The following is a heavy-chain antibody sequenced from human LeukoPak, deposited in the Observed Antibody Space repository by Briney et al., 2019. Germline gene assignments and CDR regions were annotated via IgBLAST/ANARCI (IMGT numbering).Heavy chain of an antibody. J-gene: IGHJ4*02. V-gene: IGHV1-69*04. D-gene: IGHD6-25*01. Sequence: ASVKVSCKASGDSFSSDAISWVRQVPGQGYEWVGRIIPILGVTHYALKFRGRVTITAHKSTSAADMELRSLTSDDTAVYYCATQSSGWHIYYFDHWGQGTLVTVSS. CDR2: IIPILGVT. CDR3: ATQSSGWHIYYFDH. CDR1: GDSFSSDA.